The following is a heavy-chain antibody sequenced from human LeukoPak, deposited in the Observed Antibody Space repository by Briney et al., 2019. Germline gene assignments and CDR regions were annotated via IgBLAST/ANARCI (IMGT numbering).Heavy chain of an antibody. D-gene: IGHD6-19*01. CDR1: GASISSYY. CDR3: ARVAVAAREYFDY. Sequence: SETLSLTCTVSGASISSYYWSWIRQSPGKGLEWVGYIYYSGSTNYNPSLKSRVTISVDTSKNQFSLKLSSVTAADTAVYYCARVAVAAREYFDYWGQGTLVTVSS. V-gene: IGHV4-59*01. J-gene: IGHJ4*02. CDR2: IYYSGST.